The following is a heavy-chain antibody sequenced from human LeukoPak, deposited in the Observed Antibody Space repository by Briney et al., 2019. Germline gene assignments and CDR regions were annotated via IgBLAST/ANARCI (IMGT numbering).Heavy chain of an antibody. D-gene: IGHD2-15*01. CDR3: ARQESEITTPADRYFDR. V-gene: IGHV5-51*01. Sequence: KVGKSLKISCKSSGYNFANDWIGWVRQMPGKGLEWMGIIYPDDSDTIYSPSFQGQVIISADKSISTAYLQWSSLKASDSAIYYCARQESEITTPADRYFDRWGQGTLVTVSS. J-gene: IGHJ4*02. CDR1: GYNFANDW. CDR2: IYPDDSDT.